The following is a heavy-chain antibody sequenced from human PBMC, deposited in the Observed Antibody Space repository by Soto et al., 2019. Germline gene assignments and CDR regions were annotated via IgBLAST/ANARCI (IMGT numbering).Heavy chain of an antibody. V-gene: IGHV4-39*01. CDR2: IYYSGST. CDR3: AGLWFGAMDV. D-gene: IGHD3-10*01. J-gene: IGHJ6*02. Sequence: QLQLQESGPGLVKPSETLSLTCTVSGGSISSSSYYWGWIRQPPGKGLEWIGSIYYSGSTYYNPSLKSGVTISVNTSKNQLALKLSSVTAADTAVYYCAGLWFGAMDVWGQGTTVTVSS. CDR1: GGSISSSSYY.